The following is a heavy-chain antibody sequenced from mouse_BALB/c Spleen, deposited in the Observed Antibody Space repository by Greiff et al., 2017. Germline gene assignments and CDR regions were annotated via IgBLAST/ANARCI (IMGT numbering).Heavy chain of an antibody. CDR3: ARDSSGYE. D-gene: IGHD3-1*01. CDR1: GFTFSSFG. J-gene: IGHJ2*01. V-gene: IGHV5-17*02. Sequence: EVKLQESGGGLVQPGGSRKLSCAASGFTFSSFGMHWVRQAPEKGLEWVAYISSGSSTIYYADTVKGRFTISRDNPKNTLFLQMTSLRSEDTAMYYCARDSSGYEWGQGTTLTVSS. CDR2: ISSGSSTI.